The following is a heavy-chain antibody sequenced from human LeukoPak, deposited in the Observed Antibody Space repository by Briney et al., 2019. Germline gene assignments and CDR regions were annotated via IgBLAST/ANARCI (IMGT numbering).Heavy chain of an antibody. Sequence: GGSLRLSCAASGFTFSSYWMSWVRQAPGKGLEWVANIKQEGSEKYYVDSVKGRFTISRDNAKNSLYLQMNSLRAEDTAVYYCARDRWVDTIFGVAALDYWGQGTLVTVSS. CDR3: ARDRWVDTIFGVAALDY. CDR2: IKQEGSEK. D-gene: IGHD3-3*01. V-gene: IGHV3-7*01. CDR1: GFTFSSYW. J-gene: IGHJ4*02.